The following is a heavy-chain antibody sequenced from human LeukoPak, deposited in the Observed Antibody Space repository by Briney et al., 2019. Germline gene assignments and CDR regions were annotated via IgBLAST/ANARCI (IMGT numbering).Heavy chain of an antibody. V-gene: IGHV3-21*04. CDR2: ISSSSSYI. CDR1: GFTFSSYS. Sequence: GGSLRLSCAASGFTFSSYSINWVRQAPGKGLEWVSSISSSSSYIYYADSVKGRFTISRDNAKNSLYLQMNSLRAEDTAVYYCARDVLAAGATGTFDIWGQGTMVTVSS. D-gene: IGHD1-14*01. CDR3: ARDVLAAGATGTFDI. J-gene: IGHJ3*02.